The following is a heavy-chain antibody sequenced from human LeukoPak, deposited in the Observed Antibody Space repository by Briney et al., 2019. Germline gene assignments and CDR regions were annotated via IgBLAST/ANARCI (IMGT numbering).Heavy chain of an antibody. CDR1: GGSFSGYY. J-gene: IGHJ4*02. V-gene: IGHV4-34*01. D-gene: IGHD6-13*01. CDR3: ARHKTAAGFLWYFDY. CDR2: INHSGST. Sequence: SETLSLTCAVYGGSFSGYYWSWIRQPPGKGLGWIGEINHSGSTNYNPSLKSRVTISVDTSKNQFSLKLSSVTAADTAVYYCARHKTAAGFLWYFDYWGQGTLVTVSS.